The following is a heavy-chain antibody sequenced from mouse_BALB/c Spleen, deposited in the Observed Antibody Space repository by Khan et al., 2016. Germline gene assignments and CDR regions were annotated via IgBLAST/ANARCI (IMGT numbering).Heavy chain of an antibody. J-gene: IGHJ3*01. CDR1: DYSFIGYF. CDR3: IRSGDCYAFAY. D-gene: IGHD1-1*01. V-gene: IGHV1-20*02. CDR2: INPYNGDT. Sequence: VQLQQSGPELVKPGASVKISCKASDYSFIGYFMNWVMQSHGKSLEWIGRINPYNGDTFYNQKFKDKATLTVDKSSSSAHMELRSLASEDSAVCCCIRSGDCYAFAYWGQGTLVTVSA.